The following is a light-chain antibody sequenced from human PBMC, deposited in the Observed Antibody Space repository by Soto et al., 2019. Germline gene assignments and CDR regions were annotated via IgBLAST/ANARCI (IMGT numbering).Light chain of an antibody. CDR1: QSVTSD. Sequence: EIVMTQSPATLSVSPGERATLSCRASQSVTSDLAWYQQRPGQAPRLLMFGASTRASGIPARFSGSGSGTEFTLTISRLEPEDFAVYYCHQYNSLTFGQGTKVDIK. CDR3: HQYNSLT. V-gene: IGKV3-15*01. CDR2: GAS. J-gene: IGKJ1*01.